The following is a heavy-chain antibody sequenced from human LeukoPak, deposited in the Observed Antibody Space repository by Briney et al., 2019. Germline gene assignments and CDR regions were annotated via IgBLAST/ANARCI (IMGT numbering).Heavy chain of an antibody. Sequence: GGSLRLSCTASGFTFSDYAMSWVRQAPGKGLEWVGFIRSKAYGGTTEYAASVKGRFTISRDDSKSIAYLQMNSLKTEDTAVYYCTRGGILMPWGFDYWGQGTLVTVSS. CDR3: TRGGILMPWGFDY. J-gene: IGHJ4*02. V-gene: IGHV3-49*04. D-gene: IGHD3-9*01. CDR2: IRSKAYGGTT. CDR1: GFTFSDYA.